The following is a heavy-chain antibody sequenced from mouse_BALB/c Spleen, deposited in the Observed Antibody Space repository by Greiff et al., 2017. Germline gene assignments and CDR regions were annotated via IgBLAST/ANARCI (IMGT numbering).Heavy chain of an antibody. CDR3: ARGDYDEGFAY. CDR1: GFNIKDTY. CDR2: INPYNDGT. Sequence: VQLKESGAELVKPGASVKLSCTASGFNIKDTYMHWVKQKPGQGLEWIGYINPYNDGTKYNEKFKGKATLTSDKSSSTAYMELSSLTSEDSAVYYCARGDYDEGFAYWGQGTLVTVSA. J-gene: IGHJ3*01. V-gene: IGHV1-14*01. D-gene: IGHD2-4*01.